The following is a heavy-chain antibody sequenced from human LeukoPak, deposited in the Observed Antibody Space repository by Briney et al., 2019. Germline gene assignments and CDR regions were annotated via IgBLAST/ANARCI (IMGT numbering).Heavy chain of an antibody. V-gene: IGHV4-34*01. D-gene: IGHD6-13*01. CDR2: INHSGST. CDR1: GGSFSGYY. CDR3: ARGLEAAAGNWFDP. J-gene: IGHJ5*02. Sequence: PSETLSLTCAVYGGSFSGYYWSWIRQPPGKGLEWIGEINHSGSTNYNPSLKSRVTISVDTSKNQFSLKLRSVPAADTAVYYCARGLEAAAGNWFDPWGQGTLVTVSS.